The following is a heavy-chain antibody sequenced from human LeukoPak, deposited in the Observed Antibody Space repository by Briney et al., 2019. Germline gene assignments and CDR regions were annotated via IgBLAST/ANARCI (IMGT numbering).Heavy chain of an antibody. CDR1: GGSISSSSYY. Sequence: SETLSLTCTVSGGSISSSSYYWGWIRQPPGKGLEWIGEINHSGSTNYNPSLKSRVTISVDTSKNQFSLKVSSVTAADTAVYYCARGDPRSGYTYWGQGTLVTVSS. J-gene: IGHJ4*02. CDR3: ARGDPRSGYTY. V-gene: IGHV4-39*07. CDR2: INHSGST. D-gene: IGHD3-3*01.